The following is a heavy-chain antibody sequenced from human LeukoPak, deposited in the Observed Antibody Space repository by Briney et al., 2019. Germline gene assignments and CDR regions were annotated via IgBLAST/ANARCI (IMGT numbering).Heavy chain of an antibody. J-gene: IGHJ6*02. Sequence: ASVKVSCKASGYTFTSYAMHWVRQAPGQGLEWMGWISAYNGNTNYALKLQGRVTMTTDTSTSTAYMELRSLRSDDTAVYYCARGPARYCTNGVCQGQYYYYGMDVWGQGTTVTVSS. D-gene: IGHD2-8*01. CDR3: ARGPARYCTNGVCQGQYYYYGMDV. V-gene: IGHV1-18*01. CDR2: ISAYNGNT. CDR1: GYTFTSYA.